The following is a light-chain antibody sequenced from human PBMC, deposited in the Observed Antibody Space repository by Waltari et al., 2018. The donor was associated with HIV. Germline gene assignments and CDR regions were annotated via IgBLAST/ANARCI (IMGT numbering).Light chain of an antibody. Sequence: SYELPQPPSVSVSPGQTARITCSGDALPKQYASWYQQKPCQAPVLVIYKDSERPSGIPERFSGSSSGTTVTLTISGVQAEDEADYYCQSADSSGTYYVFGTGTKVTVL. CDR3: QSADSSGTYYV. V-gene: IGLV3-25*03. CDR1: ALPKQY. J-gene: IGLJ1*01. CDR2: KDS.